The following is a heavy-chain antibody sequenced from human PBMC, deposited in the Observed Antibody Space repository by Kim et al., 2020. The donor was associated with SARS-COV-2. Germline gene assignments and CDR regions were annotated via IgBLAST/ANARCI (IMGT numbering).Heavy chain of an antibody. Sequence: ASVKVSCKASGYTFTSYGISWVRQAPGQGLEWMGWISAYNRNTNYAQKLQGRVTMTTDTSTSTAYMELRSLRSDDTAVYYCARNNYDILTGYEYYYYGMDVWGQGTTVTVSS. CDR3: ARNNYDILTGYEYYYYGMDV. J-gene: IGHJ6*02. CDR1: GYTFTSYG. V-gene: IGHV1-18*01. D-gene: IGHD3-9*01. CDR2: ISAYNRNT.